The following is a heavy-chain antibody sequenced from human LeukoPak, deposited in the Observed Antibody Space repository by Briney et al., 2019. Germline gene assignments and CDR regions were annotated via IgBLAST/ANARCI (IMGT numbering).Heavy chain of an antibody. D-gene: IGHD2-2*01. CDR2: IYYSGST. Sequence: PSQTLSLTCTVSGRSISSYYWSCIRPPPGNGLEWIGYIYYSGSTNYNPSLKAEFTISVDTSKNQFSLELGSLTLSERSGFYWARVLEYQLLFAFDIWGQGAIVTVSS. V-gene: IGHV4-59*01. CDR1: GRSISSYY. CDR3: ARVLEYQLLFAFDI. J-gene: IGHJ3*02.